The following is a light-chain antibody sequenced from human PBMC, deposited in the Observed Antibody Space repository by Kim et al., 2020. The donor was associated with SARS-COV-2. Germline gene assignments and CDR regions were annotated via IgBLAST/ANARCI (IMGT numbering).Light chain of an antibody. CDR3: QVWDSSSDHRV. CDR1: NIGSKS. V-gene: IGLV3-21*04. J-gene: IGLJ3*02. CDR2: YDS. Sequence: APGKTARITWGGNNIGSKSVHWYQQKPGQAPALVIYYDSDRPSGIPERFSGSNSGNTATLTISRVEAGDEADYYCQVWDSSSDHRVFGGGTKVTVL.